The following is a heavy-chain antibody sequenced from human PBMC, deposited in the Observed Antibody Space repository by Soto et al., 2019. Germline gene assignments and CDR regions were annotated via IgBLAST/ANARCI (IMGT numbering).Heavy chain of an antibody. Sequence: QVQLVESGGGVVQPGRSLRLSCAASGFTFSSYGMHWVRQAPGKGLEWVAVISYDGSNKYYADSVKGRFTISRDNSKNTLYLQMNSLRAEDAAVYYCAKTPERWLQKAGGGDYFDYWGQGTLVTVSS. CDR2: ISYDGSNK. D-gene: IGHD5-12*01. J-gene: IGHJ4*02. CDR1: GFTFSSYG. CDR3: AKTPERWLQKAGGGDYFDY. V-gene: IGHV3-30*18.